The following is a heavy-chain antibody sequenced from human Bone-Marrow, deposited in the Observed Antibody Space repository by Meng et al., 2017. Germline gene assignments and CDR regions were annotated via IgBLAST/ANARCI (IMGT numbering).Heavy chain of an antibody. CDR3: ARDVSRYSGSSGWFDP. J-gene: IGHJ5*02. D-gene: IGHD1-26*01. CDR1: GFDFSAYA. V-gene: IGHV3-30*03. CDR2: AGHDGNSA. Sequence: QAQLVESGGGVVRPGRSLRLSCAASGFDFSAYAMHWVRQTPGKGLEWVAMAGHDGNSACYADSVEGRFTISKDNSRNTVDLQMNSLRPADTAVYYCARDVSRYSGSSGWFDPWGQGTLVTVSS.